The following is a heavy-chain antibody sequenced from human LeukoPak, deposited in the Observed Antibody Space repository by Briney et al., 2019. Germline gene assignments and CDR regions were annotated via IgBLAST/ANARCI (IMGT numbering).Heavy chain of an antibody. J-gene: IGHJ5*02. V-gene: IGHV1-69*06. CDR3: ARDRAQYSSSWYWFDP. D-gene: IGHD6-13*01. CDR2: IIPMFGAV. Sequence: ASVKVSCKASGGTFSSYAITWVRQAPGQGLQWMGGIIPMFGAVNYAQKFQGRVTITADTSTSTAYMELRSLRSDDTAVYYCARDRAQYSSSWYWFDPWGQGTLVTVSS. CDR1: GGTFSSYA.